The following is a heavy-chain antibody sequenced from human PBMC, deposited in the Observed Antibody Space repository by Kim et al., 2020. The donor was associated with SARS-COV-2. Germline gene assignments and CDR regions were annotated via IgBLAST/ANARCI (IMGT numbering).Heavy chain of an antibody. V-gene: IGHV4-59*01. Sequence: RVTLSVDTSKNQFSLKLSSVTAADTAVYYCARDRKYCGILTCRVNDAFDIWGQGTLVTVSS. CDR3: ARDRKYCGILTCRVNDAFDI. J-gene: IGHJ3*02. D-gene: IGHD3-9*01.